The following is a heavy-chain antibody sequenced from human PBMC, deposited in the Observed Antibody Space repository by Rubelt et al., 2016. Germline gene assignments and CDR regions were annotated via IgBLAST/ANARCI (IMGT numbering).Heavy chain of an antibody. CDR2: INHSGST. J-gene: IGHJ4*02. CDR3: ARSVGYDYVWGSYRYTHFDY. Sequence: QVQLQQWGAGLLKPSETLSLTCAVYGGSFSGYYWSWIRQPPGKGLEWIGEINHSGSTNYNPSLKIRVTISVDTSKNQFSLKLSSVTAADTAVYYCARSVGYDYVWGSYRYTHFDYWGQGTLVTVSS. V-gene: IGHV4-34*01. CDR1: GGSFSGYY. D-gene: IGHD3-16*02.